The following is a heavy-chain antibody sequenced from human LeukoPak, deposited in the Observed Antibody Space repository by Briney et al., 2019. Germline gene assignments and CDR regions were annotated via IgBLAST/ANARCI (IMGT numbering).Heavy chain of an antibody. D-gene: IGHD6-13*01. CDR2: IYHSGST. Sequence: SETLSLTCAVSGGSFSSSNWWSWVRQPPGKGLEWIGEIYHSGSTNYNSSLKSRVTVSVDKTKNQFSLKLSSVTAADTAVHYCASCPSTAALFDYWGQGTLVTVSS. CDR1: GGSFSSSNW. V-gene: IGHV4-4*02. J-gene: IGHJ4*02. CDR3: ASCPSTAALFDY.